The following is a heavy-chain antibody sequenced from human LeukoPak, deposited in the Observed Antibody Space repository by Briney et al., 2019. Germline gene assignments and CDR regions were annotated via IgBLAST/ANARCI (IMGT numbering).Heavy chain of an antibody. Sequence: SQTLSLTCTVSGGSISSYYWSWIRQPPGKGLEWIGYIYYSGSTNYNPSLKSRVTISVDTSKNQFSLKLSSVTAADTAVYYCARGLWFGDENPPYFDYWGQGTLVTVSS. D-gene: IGHD3-10*01. V-gene: IGHV4-59*12. J-gene: IGHJ4*02. CDR3: ARGLWFGDENPPYFDY. CDR2: IYYSGST. CDR1: GGSISSYY.